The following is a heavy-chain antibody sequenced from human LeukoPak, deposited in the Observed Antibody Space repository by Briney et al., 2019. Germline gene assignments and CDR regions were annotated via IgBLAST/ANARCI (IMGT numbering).Heavy chain of an antibody. Sequence: ASVKVSCKASGYTFTSYYMHWVRQAPGQGLEWMGIINPSGGSTSYAQKFQGRVTMTRDTSTSTVYMELSSLRSEDTVVYYCARFYDSSGYYPHDAFDIWGQGTMVTVSS. CDR1: GYTFTSYY. CDR3: ARFYDSSGYYPHDAFDI. D-gene: IGHD3-22*01. CDR2: INPSGGST. J-gene: IGHJ3*02. V-gene: IGHV1-46*01.